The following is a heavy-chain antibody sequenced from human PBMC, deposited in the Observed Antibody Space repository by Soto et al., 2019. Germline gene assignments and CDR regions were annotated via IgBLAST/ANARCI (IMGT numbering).Heavy chain of an antibody. Sequence: GGSLRLSCAASGFTFSSYGMHWVRQAPGKGLEWVAVIWYDGSNKYYADSVKGRFTISRDNSRNTLYLQMNSLRAEDTAVYYCARDPKPPPYYYYGMDVWGQGTTVTVSS. V-gene: IGHV3-33*01. CDR2: IWYDGSNK. J-gene: IGHJ6*02. CDR3: ARDPKPPPYYYYGMDV. CDR1: GFTFSSYG.